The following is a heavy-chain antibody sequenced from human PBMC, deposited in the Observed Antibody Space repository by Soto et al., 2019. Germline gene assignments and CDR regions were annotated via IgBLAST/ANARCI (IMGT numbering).Heavy chain of an antibody. J-gene: IGHJ6*02. V-gene: IGHV3-30-3*01. CDR1: GFTFSSYA. CDR2: ISYDGSNK. CDR3: ARADEQWLEESYGMDV. D-gene: IGHD6-19*01. Sequence: GGSLRLSCAASGFTFSSYAMHWVRQAPGKGLEWVAFISYDGSNKYYADSVRGRFTISRDNSKDTLYLQMNSLSAGDTAVYYCARADEQWLEESYGMDVWGQGTTVTVSS.